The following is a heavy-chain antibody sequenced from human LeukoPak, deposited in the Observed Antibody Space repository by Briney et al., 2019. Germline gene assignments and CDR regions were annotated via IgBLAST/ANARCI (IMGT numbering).Heavy chain of an antibody. D-gene: IGHD3-22*01. CDR3: ARVHYYDSSGYGY. V-gene: IGHV4-34*01. Sequence: PSETLSLTCSVSGGSINSYYWSWIRQPPGKGLEWIGEINHSGSTNYNPSLKSRVTISVDTSKNQFSLKLSSVTAADTAVYYCARVHYYDSSGYGYWGQGTLVTVSS. CDR1: GGSINSYY. CDR2: INHSGST. J-gene: IGHJ4*02.